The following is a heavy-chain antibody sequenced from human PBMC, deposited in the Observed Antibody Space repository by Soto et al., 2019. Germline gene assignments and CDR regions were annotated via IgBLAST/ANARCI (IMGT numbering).Heavy chain of an antibody. CDR2: IYYSGST. V-gene: IGHV4-59*08. CDR3: ATASGSTYGGPYYYYGLDV. Sequence: SETLSLTCTVAGGSISSYYWSWIRQPPGKGLEWIGYIYYSGSTKYNPSLKSRVTISVDTSKNQFSLKVSSVTAADTAVYYCATASGSTYGGPYYYYGLDVWGQGTTVTVSS. CDR1: GGSISSYY. D-gene: IGHD2-15*01. J-gene: IGHJ6*02.